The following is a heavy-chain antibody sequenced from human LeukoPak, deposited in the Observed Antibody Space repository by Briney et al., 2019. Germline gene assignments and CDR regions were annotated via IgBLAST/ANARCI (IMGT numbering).Heavy chain of an antibody. CDR1: GFTFSRYG. V-gene: IGHV3-33*03. Sequence: PGGSLRLSCAASGFTFSRYGMHWVRQAPGKGLEWVAVRWYDGSNKDYADSVKGRFAISRDNSKNTLYLQMNSLRAEDTAVYYCAPNKIGTTGQSFDYWGQGTLVTVSS. J-gene: IGHJ4*02. D-gene: IGHD1-1*01. CDR3: APNKIGTTGQSFDY. CDR2: RWYDGSNK.